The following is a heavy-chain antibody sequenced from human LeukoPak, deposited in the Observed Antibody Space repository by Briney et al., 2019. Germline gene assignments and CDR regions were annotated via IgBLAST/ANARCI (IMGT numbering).Heavy chain of an antibody. CDR2: ISGSGGST. CDR1: GFTFSSYG. Sequence: GGSLRLSCVGSGFTFSSYGMSWVRQAPGKGLEWVSAISGSGGSTYYADSVKGRFTISRDNSKNTLYLQMNSLRAEDTAVYYCAKIGPGATLLDYWGQGTLVTVSS. CDR3: AKIGPGATLLDY. J-gene: IGHJ4*02. D-gene: IGHD1-26*01. V-gene: IGHV3-23*01.